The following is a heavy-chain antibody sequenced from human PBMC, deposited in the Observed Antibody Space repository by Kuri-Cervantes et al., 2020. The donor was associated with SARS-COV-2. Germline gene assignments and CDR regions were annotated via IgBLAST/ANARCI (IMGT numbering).Heavy chain of an antibody. CDR1: GFTFSSYS. CDR3: ARDLRLGKSLDH. D-gene: IGHD7-27*01. CDR2: ISSSSSTI. J-gene: IGHJ5*02. V-gene: IGHV3-48*04. Sequence: GESLKISCAASGFTFSSYSMNWVRQAPGKGLEWVSYISSSSSTIHYADSMKGRFTISRDNAKNSVYLQMNSLRAEDTAVYYCARDLRLGKSLDHWGQGTLVTVSS.